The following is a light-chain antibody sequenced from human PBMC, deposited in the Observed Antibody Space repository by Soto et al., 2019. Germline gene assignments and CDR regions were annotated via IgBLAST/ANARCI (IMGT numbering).Light chain of an antibody. CDR2: EVS. J-gene: IGLJ2*01. CDR3: SSYAGSNNLG. V-gene: IGLV2-8*01. Sequence: QSALTQPPSASGSPGQSVTISCTGTSSDVGGYNYVSWYQQHPGRAPKLMIYEVSARPSGVPVRFSGSKSGNTASLTVSGLQAEDEADYYCSSYAGSNNLGFGGGTKVTVL. CDR1: SSDVGGYNY.